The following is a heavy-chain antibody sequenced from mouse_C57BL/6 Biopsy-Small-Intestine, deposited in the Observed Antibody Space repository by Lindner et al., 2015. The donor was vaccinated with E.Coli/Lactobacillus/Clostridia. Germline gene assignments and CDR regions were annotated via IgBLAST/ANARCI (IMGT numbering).Heavy chain of an antibody. D-gene: IGHD1-1*01. CDR1: GFTFSGYG. J-gene: IGHJ2*01. CDR2: ISGGGSTI. Sequence: VQLQEVWGGLVKPGGSLKLSCTASGFTFSGYGIHWVRQVPEKGLEWVAYISGGGSTIYYADTVKGRFTISRDNAKNTLFLQMTSLKSEDTAMYYCARSLYGSLFDYWGQGTTLTVSS. V-gene: IGHV5-17*01. CDR3: ARSLYGSLFDY.